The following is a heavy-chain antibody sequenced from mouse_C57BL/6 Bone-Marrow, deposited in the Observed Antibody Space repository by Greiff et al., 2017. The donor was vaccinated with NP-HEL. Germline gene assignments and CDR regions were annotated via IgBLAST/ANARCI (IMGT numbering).Heavy chain of an antibody. J-gene: IGHJ4*01. D-gene: IGHD1-1*01. CDR3: ARRHYYGSSYDAMDY. V-gene: IGHV1-22*01. CDR1: GYTFTDYN. Sequence: VQLQQSGPELVKPGASVKMSCKASGYTFTDYNMHWVKQSHGKSLEWIGYINPNNGGTSSNQKFKGKATLTVNKSSSTAYMELRSLTSEDSAVYYCARRHYYGSSYDAMDYWGQGTSVTVSS. CDR2: INPNNGGT.